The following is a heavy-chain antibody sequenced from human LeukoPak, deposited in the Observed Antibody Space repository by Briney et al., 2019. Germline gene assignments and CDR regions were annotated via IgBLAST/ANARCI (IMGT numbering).Heavy chain of an antibody. Sequence: ASVKVSCKASGYTFTSYGISWVRQAPGQGLEWMGWISAYNGNTNYAQKLQGRVTITADESTSTAYMELSSLRSEDTAVYYCARPRGSGYYTAAFDIWGQGTMVTVSS. CDR1: GYTFTSYG. CDR3: ARPRGSGYYTAAFDI. CDR2: ISAYNGNT. V-gene: IGHV1-18*01. D-gene: IGHD3-22*01. J-gene: IGHJ3*02.